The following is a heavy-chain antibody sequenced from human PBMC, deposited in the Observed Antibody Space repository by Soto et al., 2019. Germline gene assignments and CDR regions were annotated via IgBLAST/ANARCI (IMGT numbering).Heavy chain of an antibody. CDR2: IMKDGGEK. D-gene: IGHD2-21*02. Sequence: EVQLVESGGGLVQPGGSLRLPCAASGFTFNGYWMGWVRQAPGKGLEWVASIMKDGGEKKYVDSVKGRFTISRDNAKNSVSLQMNSLRADDTAIYYCARDSDYYKADYWGQGTLVTVSS. CDR3: ARDSDYYKADY. CDR1: GFTFNGYW. J-gene: IGHJ4*02. V-gene: IGHV3-7*01.